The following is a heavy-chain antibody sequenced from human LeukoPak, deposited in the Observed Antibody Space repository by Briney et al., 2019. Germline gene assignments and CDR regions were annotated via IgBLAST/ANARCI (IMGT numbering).Heavy chain of an antibody. V-gene: IGHV3-48*03. CDR2: ISSSGSTI. Sequence: GRSLRLSCAASGFIFSSYEMNWVRQAPGKGLEWVSYISSSGSTIYYADSVKGRFTISRDNAKNSLYLQMNSLRVDDTAVYYCARKMATNGDYWGQGTLVTVSS. D-gene: IGHD5-24*01. J-gene: IGHJ4*02. CDR3: ARKMATNGDY. CDR1: GFIFSSYE.